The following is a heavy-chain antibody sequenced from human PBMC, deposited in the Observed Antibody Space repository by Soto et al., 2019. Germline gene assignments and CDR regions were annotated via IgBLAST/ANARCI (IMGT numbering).Heavy chain of an antibody. CDR3: ASSPGSAYDAFDI. J-gene: IGHJ3*02. CDR1: GYSFTSYW. CDR2: IYPGDSDT. V-gene: IGHV5-51*01. Sequence: PRESLKISCKGSGYSFTSYWIGWVRQMPGKGLEWMGIIYPGDSDTRYSPSFQGQVTISADKSISTAYLQWSSLKASDTAMYYCASSPGSAYDAFDIWGQGTMVTVSS. D-gene: IGHD6-6*01.